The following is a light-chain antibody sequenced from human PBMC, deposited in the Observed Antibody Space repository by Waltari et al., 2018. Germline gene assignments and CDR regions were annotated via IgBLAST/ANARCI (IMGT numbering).Light chain of an antibody. CDR3: LQSIQPLT. V-gene: IGKV2D-29*02. J-gene: IGKJ3*01. CDR2: EAS. CDR1: QSLLHSDGKTY. Sequence: DIVMTQTPLSLSVTPGQPASISCKSSQSLLHSDGKTYLYWYLPKPGQSPQLLIYEASNRFAGVPDRFSGSGSGTDFTLKISRVEAEDVGVYYCLQSIQPLTFGPGTKVDFK.